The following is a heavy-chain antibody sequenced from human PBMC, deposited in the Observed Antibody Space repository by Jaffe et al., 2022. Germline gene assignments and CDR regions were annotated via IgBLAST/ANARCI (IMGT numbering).Heavy chain of an antibody. J-gene: IGHJ4*02. CDR2: TADGGKT. D-gene: IGHD4-17*01. CDR3: AHYLYGDYDN. Sequence: EVQLLESGGGLVQPGGSLRLSCVVSGFNYGVNAMSWVRQAPGKGLEWVSATADGGKTFYADSVKGRFTISTDKSKNTVYLQMNSLRAEDTAVYFCAHYLYGDYDNWGQGTLVTVSS. V-gene: IGHV3-23*01. CDR1: GFNYGVNA.